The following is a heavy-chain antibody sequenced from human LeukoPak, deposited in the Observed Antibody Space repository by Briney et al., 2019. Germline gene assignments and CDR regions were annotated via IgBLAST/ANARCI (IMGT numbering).Heavy chain of an antibody. CDR2: ISGSGGST. CDR1: GFTFSSYA. Sequence: GGSLRLSCGASGFTFSSYAMSWVRQAPGKGLEWVSAISGSGGSTYYADSVKGRFTISRDNSKNTLYLQMNSLRAEDTAVYYCAKDGPYGDHVLGDYYYGMDVWGQGTTVTVS. CDR3: AKDGPYGDHVLGDYYYGMDV. D-gene: IGHD4-17*01. V-gene: IGHV3-23*01. J-gene: IGHJ6*02.